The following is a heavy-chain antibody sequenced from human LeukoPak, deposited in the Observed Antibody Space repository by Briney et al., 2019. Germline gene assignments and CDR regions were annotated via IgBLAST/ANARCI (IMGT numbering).Heavy chain of an antibody. CDR3: ARLGNYYGSGSYRELDY. CDR2: IYYSGST. CDR1: GGSISSYY. Sequence: TSETLSLTCTVSGGSISSYYWSWIRQPPGKGLEWIGYIYYSGSTNYNPSLKSRVTISVDTSKNQFSLKLSSVTAADTAVYYCARLGNYYGSGSYRELDYWGQGTLVTVSS. J-gene: IGHJ4*02. V-gene: IGHV4-59*08. D-gene: IGHD3-10*01.